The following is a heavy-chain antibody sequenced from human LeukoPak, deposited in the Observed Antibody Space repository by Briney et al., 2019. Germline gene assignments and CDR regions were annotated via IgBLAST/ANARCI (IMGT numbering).Heavy chain of an antibody. CDR2: ISGSGGST. D-gene: IGHD6-13*01. CDR1: GFTFSSYA. Sequence: GGSLRLSCAASGFTFSSYAMSWVRQAPGKGLEWVSAISGSGGSTYYADSVKGRFTISRDNSKNTLYLQMNTLRAEDTAVYYCAKQIAAADDYYYYGMDVWGQGTTVTVSS. CDR3: AKQIAAADDYYYYGMDV. J-gene: IGHJ6*02. V-gene: IGHV3-23*01.